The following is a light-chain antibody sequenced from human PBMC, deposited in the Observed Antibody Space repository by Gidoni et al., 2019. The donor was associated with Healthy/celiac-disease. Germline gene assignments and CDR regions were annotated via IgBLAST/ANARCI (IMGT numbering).Light chain of an antibody. CDR1: PSVSSN. Sequence: EIVMTQSPATLSVSPGERATLSCRASPSVSSNLAWYQQTPGQAPRLLIYGASTRATGIPARFSGSGSGIEFTLTISSLQSEDFAVYYCQQYNNWRTFGQGTKLEIK. J-gene: IGKJ2*01. CDR2: GAS. CDR3: QQYNNWRT. V-gene: IGKV3-15*01.